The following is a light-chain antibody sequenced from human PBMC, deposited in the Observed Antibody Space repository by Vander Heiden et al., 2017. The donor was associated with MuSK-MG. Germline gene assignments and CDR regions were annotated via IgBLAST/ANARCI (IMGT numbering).Light chain of an antibody. Sequence: EIVLTQSPATLSLSPGERATLSCRASQSVSSYLAWYQQKPGQAPRRLIYDASNRATGIPARFSGSGSGTDFTLTISSLEPEEFAVYYCQQRSNWPSWTFGQGTKVEIK. CDR3: QQRSNWPSWT. J-gene: IGKJ1*01. CDR2: DAS. V-gene: IGKV3-11*01. CDR1: QSVSSY.